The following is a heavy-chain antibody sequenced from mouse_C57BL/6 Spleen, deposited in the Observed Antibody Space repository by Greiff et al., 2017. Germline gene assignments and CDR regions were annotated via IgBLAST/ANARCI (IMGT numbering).Heavy chain of an antibody. D-gene: IGHD1-1*01. CDR2: IDPSDSYT. Sequence: QVQLQQPGAELVMPGASVKLSCKASGYTFTSYWMHWVKQRPGQGLEWIGEIDPSDSYTNYNQKFQGKSTLTVDKSSSTAYMQLSSLTSEDSAVYYCARGNYYGSSSLYYFDYWGQGTTLTVSS. CDR3: ARGNYYGSSSLYYFDY. CDR1: GYTFTSYW. J-gene: IGHJ2*01. V-gene: IGHV1-69*01.